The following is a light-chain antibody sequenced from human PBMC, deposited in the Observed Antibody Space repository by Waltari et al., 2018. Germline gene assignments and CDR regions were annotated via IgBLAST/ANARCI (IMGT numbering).Light chain of an antibody. Sequence: EVLMTQSPATLSVSPGARATLSCRASTSISRNLAWYQQNPGQAPRRLIYGASTRAPGIPDRFSGSGSGTEFTLSISGVQSEDFGVYYCQQYNNWRTFGQGTRLEI. J-gene: IGKJ2*01. CDR3: QQYNNWRT. CDR2: GAS. V-gene: IGKV3D-15*01. CDR1: TSISRN.